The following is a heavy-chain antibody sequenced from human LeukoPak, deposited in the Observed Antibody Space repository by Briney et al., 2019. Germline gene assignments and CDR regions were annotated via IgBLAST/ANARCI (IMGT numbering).Heavy chain of an antibody. V-gene: IGHV3-23*01. CDR2: ISGSGGST. Sequence: PGGSLRLSCAASGFTFSSYAMSWVRQAPGKGLEWVSAISGSGGSTYYADSVKGRFTISRDNSKNTLYLQMNSLRAEDTAVYYCARDPMATTELRDWGQGTLVTVSS. J-gene: IGHJ4*02. CDR3: ARDPMATTELRD. D-gene: IGHD1-7*01. CDR1: GFTFSSYA.